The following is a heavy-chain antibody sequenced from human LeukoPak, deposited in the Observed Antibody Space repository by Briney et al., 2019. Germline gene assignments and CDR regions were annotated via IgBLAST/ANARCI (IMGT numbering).Heavy chain of an antibody. J-gene: IGHJ4*02. V-gene: IGHV3-23*01. D-gene: IGHD6-13*01. CDR3: AKVVGIAAAGKGNFDY. Sequence: GGSLRLSCAASGFTFSSYAMSWVRQAPGKGLEWVSAISGSGGSTYYADSVKGRFTISRDNSKNTLYLQMNSLRAEDTAVCYCAKVVGIAAAGKGNFDYWGQGTLVTVSS. CDR2: ISGSGGST. CDR1: GFTFSSYA.